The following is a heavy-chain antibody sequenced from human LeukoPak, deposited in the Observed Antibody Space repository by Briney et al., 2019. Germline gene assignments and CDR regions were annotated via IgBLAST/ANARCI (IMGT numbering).Heavy chain of an antibody. CDR3: ARGPGDPRGWFDP. D-gene: IGHD4-17*01. Sequence: GGSLRLSCAASGFTFSSYAMHWVRQAPGKGLEWVAVISYDGSNKYYADSVKGRFTISRGNSKNTLYLQMNSLRAEDTAVYYCARGPGDPRGWFDPWGQGTLVTVSS. CDR1: GFTFSSYA. CDR2: ISYDGSNK. V-gene: IGHV3-30*04. J-gene: IGHJ5*02.